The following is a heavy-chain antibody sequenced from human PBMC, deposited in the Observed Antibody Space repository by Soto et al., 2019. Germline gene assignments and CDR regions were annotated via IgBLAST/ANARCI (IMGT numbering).Heavy chain of an antibody. V-gene: IGHV1-2*02. J-gene: IGHJ6*02. Sequence: ASVKVSCKASGYTFTGYYMHWVRQAPGQGLEWMGWINPNSGGTNYAQKFQGRVTMTRDTSISTAYMELSRLRSDDTAVYYCARAPDTRSRRITIFGVVPYGMDVWGQGTTVTVSS. CDR2: INPNSGGT. CDR3: ARAPDTRSRRITIFGVVPYGMDV. D-gene: IGHD3-3*01. CDR1: GYTFTGYY.